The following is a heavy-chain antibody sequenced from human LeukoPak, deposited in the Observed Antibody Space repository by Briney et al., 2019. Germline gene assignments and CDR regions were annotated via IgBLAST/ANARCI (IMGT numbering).Heavy chain of an antibody. J-gene: IGHJ4*02. V-gene: IGHV4-4*07. CDR1: GGSISSYY. CDR2: IDTSGST. D-gene: IGHD3-22*01. Sequence: SETLSLTCAVSGGSISSYYWSWIRQPAGKGLEWIGRIDTSGSTNYNPSLKSRVTISVDTSKNQFSLKLSSVTAADTAVYYCARGKYHYDSRPVAGWYFDYWGQGTLVTVSS. CDR3: ARGKYHYDSRPVAGWYFDY.